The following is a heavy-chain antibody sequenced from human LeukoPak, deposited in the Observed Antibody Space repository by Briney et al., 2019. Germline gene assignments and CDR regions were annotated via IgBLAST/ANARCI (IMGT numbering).Heavy chain of an antibody. CDR2: ICSGSDYI. CDR3: ARGGGAAAAGTVDY. V-gene: IGHV3-21*01. CDR1: GFTLSSYW. J-gene: IGHJ4*02. D-gene: IGHD6-13*01. Sequence: GGALRLSCAASGFTLSSYWMTSVRQAPGEGLGWVSSICSGSDYIYYGDSVKGRFTLSRDNAKNSLYLQMNSLRAEDTAVYYCARGGGAAAAGTVDYWGQGTLVTVSS.